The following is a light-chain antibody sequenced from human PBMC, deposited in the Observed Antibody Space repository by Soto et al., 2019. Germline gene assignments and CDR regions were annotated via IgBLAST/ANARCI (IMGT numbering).Light chain of an antibody. CDR3: QKYDSAPFT. J-gene: IGKJ4*01. CDR2: AAS. CDR1: QGISNF. Sequence: DIQMTQSPSSLSASVGDRVSITCRASQGISNFLAWYQQRPGKVPKLLIHAASTLQSGVPSRFSGSGSGTDFTLTISSLQPEDVATYYCQKYDSAPFTFGGGTKVDIK. V-gene: IGKV1-27*01.